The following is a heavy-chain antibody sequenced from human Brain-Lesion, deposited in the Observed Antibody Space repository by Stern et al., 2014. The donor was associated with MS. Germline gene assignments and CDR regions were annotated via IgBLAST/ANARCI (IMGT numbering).Heavy chain of an antibody. Sequence: QVQLVESGPGLVKPSETLSLTCTVSGGSISSSTYSWAWIRQPPGKGLEWIGNIYYSGFTYYNPSLKSRVTISVGLSQYQLSLKLSAVTAPDTAIYYCARHDSVPRPSQLYSARDRGPGYFDYWGQGTLVTVSS. D-gene: IGHD1-26*01. CDR1: GGSISSSTYS. CDR2: IYYSGFT. V-gene: IGHV4-39*01. J-gene: IGHJ4*02. CDR3: ARHDSVPRPSQLYSARDRGPGYFDY.